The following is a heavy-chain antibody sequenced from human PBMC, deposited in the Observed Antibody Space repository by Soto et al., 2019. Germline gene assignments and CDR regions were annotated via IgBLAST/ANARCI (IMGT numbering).Heavy chain of an antibody. CDR1: TYSFPKYG. J-gene: IGHJ6*02. D-gene: IGHD6-13*01. Sequence: QVQLVQSGAEVKKPGASVRVSCKASTYSFPKYGFNWVRQAPGQGLEWMGWISGYNGDTNSAPKYQGRVTMTTDTSTSTAYMELRSLRSDDTAVYYCARSSVRGSHGPDDYGMDVWGQGTTVSVSS. CDR3: ARSSVRGSHGPDDYGMDV. V-gene: IGHV1-18*01. CDR2: ISGYNGDT.